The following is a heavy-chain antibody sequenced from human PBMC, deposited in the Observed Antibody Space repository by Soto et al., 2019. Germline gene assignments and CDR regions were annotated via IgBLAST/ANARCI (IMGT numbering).Heavy chain of an antibody. J-gene: IGHJ4*02. CDR1: GYTFTSYY. CDR3: ARLTAEENFDY. CDR2: INPSGGST. Sequence: GASVKVSCKASGYTFTSYYMHWVRQAPGQGLEWMGIINPSGGSTTYAQTLQGRVTMTIDTSTSTLYMELSSLRSEDTALYYCARLTAEENFDYWGQGTLVTVSS. V-gene: IGHV1-46*01. D-gene: IGHD3-9*01.